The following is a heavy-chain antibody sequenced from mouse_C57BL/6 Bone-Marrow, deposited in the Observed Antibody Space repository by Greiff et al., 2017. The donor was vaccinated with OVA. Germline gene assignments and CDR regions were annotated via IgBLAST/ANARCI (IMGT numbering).Heavy chain of an antibody. CDR3: ARGISTVRYYAMDY. J-gene: IGHJ4*01. CDR1: GYTFTSYW. CDR2: IDPNSGGT. Sequence: LKQSGAELVKPGASVKLSCKASGYTFTSYWMHWVKQRPGRGLEWIGRIDPNSGGTKYNEKFKSKATLTVDKPSSTAYMQLSSLTSEDSAVYYCARGISTVRYYAMDYWGQGTSVTVSS. D-gene: IGHD1-1*01. V-gene: IGHV1-72*01.